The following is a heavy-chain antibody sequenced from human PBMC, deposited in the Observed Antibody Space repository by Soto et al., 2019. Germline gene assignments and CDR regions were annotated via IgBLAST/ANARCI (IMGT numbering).Heavy chain of an antibody. Sequence: XETLSLTCTVSGYSISSRNYYWGWIRQPPGRGLEWIGTMYYSGRTYYNPSLKSRVTTSVDTSKNQFSLKLSAVTATDTAVYYCARHGNTVTTGYYYGMDVWGQETTVTSP. J-gene: IGHJ6*02. CDR1: GYSISSRNYY. V-gene: IGHV4-39*01. D-gene: IGHD4-17*01. CDR3: ARHGNTVTTGYYYGMDV. CDR2: MYYSGRT.